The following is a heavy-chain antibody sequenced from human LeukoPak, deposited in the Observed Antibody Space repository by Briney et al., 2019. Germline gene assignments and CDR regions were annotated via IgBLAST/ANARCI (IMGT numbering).Heavy chain of an antibody. CDR2: IYHSGST. J-gene: IGHJ6*02. CDR1: GGSISSGGYS. CDR3: ARDSDRYYDFWSGPTTHYGMDV. V-gene: IGHV4-30-2*05. Sequence: PSETLSLTCAVSGGSISSGGYSWSWIRQPPGKGLEWIGYIYHSGSTYYNPSLKSRVTISVDTSKNQFSLKLSSVTAADTAVYYCARDSDRYYDFWSGPTTHYGMDVWGQGTTVTVSS. D-gene: IGHD3-3*01.